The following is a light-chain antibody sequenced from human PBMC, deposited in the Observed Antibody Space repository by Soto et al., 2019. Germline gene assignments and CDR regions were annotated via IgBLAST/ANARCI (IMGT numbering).Light chain of an antibody. CDR3: QQRSNWPPT. CDR1: QSVTNN. Sequence: EIVLTQSPGTLSLSPGERATLSCRASQSVTNNQLAWFRQKPGQAPRLLIYDASNRATGIPARFSGSGSGTDFTLTISSLEPEDFAVYYCQQRSNWPPTFGQGTRLEI. V-gene: IGKV3-11*01. CDR2: DAS. J-gene: IGKJ5*01.